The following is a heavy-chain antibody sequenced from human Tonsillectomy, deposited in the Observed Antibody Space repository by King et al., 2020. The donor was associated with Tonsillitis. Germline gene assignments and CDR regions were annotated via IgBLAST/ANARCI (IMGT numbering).Heavy chain of an antibody. CDR2: VFPRDSDT. CDR1: GFIFTNYW. J-gene: IGHJ5*02. CDR3: ARLQVEKVSDRRGYYSWFDP. Sequence: DVQLVQSGAEVKKPGESLIISCNASGFIFTNYWIGWVRQVPGKGLEWMGIVFPRDSDTKYSPSFQGQVTISADKSINTAFLQWASLKASDTAIYYCARLQVEKVSDRRGYYSWFDPWGQGTLVTVSS. V-gene: IGHV5-51*03. D-gene: IGHD3-22*01.